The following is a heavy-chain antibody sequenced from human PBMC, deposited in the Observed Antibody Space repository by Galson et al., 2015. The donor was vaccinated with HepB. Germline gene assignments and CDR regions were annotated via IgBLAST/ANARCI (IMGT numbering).Heavy chain of an antibody. J-gene: IGHJ6*02. CDR2: INPNSGGT. CDR1: GYTFTGYY. V-gene: IGHV1-2*04. D-gene: IGHD6-13*01. Sequence: SVKVSCKASGYTFTGYYMHWVRQAPGQGLEWMGWINPNSGGTNYAQKFQGWVTMTRDTSTSTAYMELSRLRSDDTAVYYCARGQPIAAAGKRYGMDVWGQGTTVTVSS. CDR3: ARGQPIAAAGKRYGMDV.